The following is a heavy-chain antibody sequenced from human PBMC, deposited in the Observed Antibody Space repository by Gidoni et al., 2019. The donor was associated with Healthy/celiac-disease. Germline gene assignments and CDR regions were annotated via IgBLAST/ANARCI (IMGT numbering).Heavy chain of an antibody. D-gene: IGHD2-2*01. CDR1: GYSISSGYY. Sequence: QVQLQESGPGLVKPSETLSLTCAVSGYSISSGYYWGWIRQPPGKGLEWIGSIYHSGSTYYNPSLKSRVTISVDTSKNQFSLKLSSVTAADTAVYYCARSVQGYCSSTSCHGGDWFDPWGQGTLVTVSS. V-gene: IGHV4-38-2*01. J-gene: IGHJ5*02. CDR3: ARSVQGYCSSTSCHGGDWFDP. CDR2: IYHSGST.